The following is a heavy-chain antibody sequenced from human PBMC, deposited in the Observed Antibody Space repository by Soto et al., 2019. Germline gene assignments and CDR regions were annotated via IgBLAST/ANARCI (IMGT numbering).Heavy chain of an antibody. CDR2: ISGSGGST. D-gene: IGHD3-10*01. CDR1: GFTFSNYA. V-gene: IGHV3-23*01. Sequence: EVQLLESGGGVVQPGGSLRLSCAASGFTFSNYAMNWVRQAPGKGLEWISVISGSGGSTYYADSVKGRFTISRDNSKNTLYLQTNSMRAEDTAVYYCAKRASGSYFDYWGQGTLVTVSS. CDR3: AKRASGSYFDY. J-gene: IGHJ4*02.